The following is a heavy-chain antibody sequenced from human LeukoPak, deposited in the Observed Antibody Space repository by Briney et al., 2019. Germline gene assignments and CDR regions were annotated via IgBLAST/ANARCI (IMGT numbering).Heavy chain of an antibody. Sequence: AGGSLRLSCAASGFTFSSYEMNRVRQAPGKGLEWVSYISSSGTTMFYADSLKGRFTISRDNAKNSLYLQMNSLRAEDTAVYYCARKGQWLVRGTFDIWGQGTVVTVSS. CDR2: ISSSGTTM. V-gene: IGHV3-48*03. J-gene: IGHJ3*02. CDR1: GFTFSSYE. CDR3: ARKGQWLVRGTFDI. D-gene: IGHD6-19*01.